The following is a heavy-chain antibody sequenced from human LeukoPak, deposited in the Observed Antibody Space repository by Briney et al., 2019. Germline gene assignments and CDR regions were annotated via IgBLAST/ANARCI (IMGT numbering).Heavy chain of an antibody. CDR3: AKVHDSSGYYWYYYYMDV. D-gene: IGHD3-22*01. CDR2: ISGSGGST. CDR1: GFTFSSYA. Sequence: GGSLRLSCAASGFTFSSYAMSRVRQAPGKGLEWVSAISGSGGSTYYADSVKGRFTTSRDNSKNTLYLQMNSLRAEDTAVYYCAKVHDSSGYYWYYYYMDVWGKGTTVTVSS. V-gene: IGHV3-23*01. J-gene: IGHJ6*03.